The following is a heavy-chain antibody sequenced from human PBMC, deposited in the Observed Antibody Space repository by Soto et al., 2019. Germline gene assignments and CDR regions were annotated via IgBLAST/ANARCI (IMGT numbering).Heavy chain of an antibody. V-gene: IGHV4-4*07. Sequence: QGQLQESGPGLVKPSETLSLTCNVSGGSIRSYYWSWVRQPAGKPLERIGRIYTSGSTNYNPSLTSRVSMSVDTSKNQFSLEVTSVTAADTAVYYCAREGASGFGMDVWGLGTTVTVSS. CDR2: IYTSGST. CDR1: GGSIRSYY. J-gene: IGHJ6*02. CDR3: AREGASGFGMDV. D-gene: IGHD1-26*01.